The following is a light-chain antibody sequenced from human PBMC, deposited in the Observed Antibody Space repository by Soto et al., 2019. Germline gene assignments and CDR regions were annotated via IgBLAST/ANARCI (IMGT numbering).Light chain of an antibody. CDR1: QSISSN. V-gene: IGKV3-15*01. Sequence: EIVMTQSPATLSVSPGERATLSCRASQSISSNLAWYQQKPGQAPRLLIYDASTRATGIPARFSVSGSGTEFTLTISSLQSEDFGVYYCQQYNNWPPYTFGQGTKLEIK. J-gene: IGKJ2*01. CDR3: QQYNNWPPYT. CDR2: DAS.